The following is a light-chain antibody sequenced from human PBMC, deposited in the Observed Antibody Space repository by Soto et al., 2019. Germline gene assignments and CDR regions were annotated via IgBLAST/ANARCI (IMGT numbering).Light chain of an antibody. J-gene: IGKJ1*01. Sequence: DIQMTQSPSTLSASVGDRVTITCRASQSISNWLAWYQQKPGKAPKLLIYKASSLESGVPSRFSGSGCGTEFTLTISSLQTDDFATYYSQHYNIYPWTFGQGTKVEIK. CDR2: KAS. CDR1: QSISNW. CDR3: QHYNIYPWT. V-gene: IGKV1-5*03.